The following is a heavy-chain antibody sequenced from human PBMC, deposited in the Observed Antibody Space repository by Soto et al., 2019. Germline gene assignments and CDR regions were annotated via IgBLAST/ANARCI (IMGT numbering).Heavy chain of an antibody. V-gene: IGHV2-5*02. J-gene: IGHJ4*02. Sequence: QITLKESGPTLVKPTQTLTLTCTFSGFSLSTSGVGVGWIRQPPGKALEWLALIYWDDDKRYSPSLKSRPTITKAASKIQVVLTMTNMDPVDTATYYCAHRDSSGWVDYWGQGTLVTVSS. D-gene: IGHD6-19*01. CDR1: GFSLSTSGVG. CDR2: IYWDDDK. CDR3: AHRDSSGWVDY.